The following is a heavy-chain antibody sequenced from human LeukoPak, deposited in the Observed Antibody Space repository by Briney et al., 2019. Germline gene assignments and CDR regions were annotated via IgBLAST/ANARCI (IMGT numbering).Heavy chain of an antibody. J-gene: IGHJ4*02. CDR3: ARTVPNPYYDFWSGSNFDY. Sequence: GASVKVSCKASGGTFSSYAISWVRQAPGQGLEWMGGIIPIFGTANYAQKFQGRVTITADESTSTAYMELSSLRSEDTAVYYCARTVPNPYYDFWSGSNFDYWGQGTLVTVSS. CDR1: GGTFSSYA. V-gene: IGHV1-69*13. D-gene: IGHD3-3*01. CDR2: IIPIFGTA.